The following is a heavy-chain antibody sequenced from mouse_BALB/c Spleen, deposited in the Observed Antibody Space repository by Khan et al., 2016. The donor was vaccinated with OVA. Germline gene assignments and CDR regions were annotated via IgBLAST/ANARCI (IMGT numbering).Heavy chain of an antibody. V-gene: IGHV3-2*02. CDR1: GYSITSNYA. Sequence: EVQLQESGPGLVKPSQSLSLTCTVTGYSITSNYAWSWIRQFPGNKLEWMGYICYSGATNYNPSLKSRISVTRDTSENQFFLQLNSVTTEDTATYYCARQNDYGYALDYWGQGTSVTVSS. CDR2: ICYSGAT. J-gene: IGHJ4*01. CDR3: ARQNDYGYALDY. D-gene: IGHD1-1*01.